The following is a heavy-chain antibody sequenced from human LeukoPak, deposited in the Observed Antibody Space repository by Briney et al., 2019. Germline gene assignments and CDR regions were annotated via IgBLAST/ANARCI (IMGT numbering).Heavy chain of an antibody. Sequence: GASVKVSCKASGYTFTDNYIHWVRQAPGQGLEWLGWIYAKTGATKNAQKFQGRVTMARDTSINTAYMDLYSLNSDDTAVYYCARDAFGGDSFETWSQGTMVTVSS. D-gene: IGHD3-10*01. CDR2: IYAKTGAT. J-gene: IGHJ3*02. CDR1: GYTFTDNY. V-gene: IGHV1-2*02. CDR3: ARDAFGGDSFET.